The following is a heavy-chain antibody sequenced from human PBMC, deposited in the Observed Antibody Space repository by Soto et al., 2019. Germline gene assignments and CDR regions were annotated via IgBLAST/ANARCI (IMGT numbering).Heavy chain of an antibody. CDR2: INPNSGGT. CDR1: GYTFTSYY. V-gene: IGHV1-2*04. D-gene: IGHD3-22*01. J-gene: IGHJ6*02. CDR3: ARDLYDSSGYYYYYYGMDV. Sequence: ASVKVSCKASGYTFTSYYMHWVRQAPGQGLEWMGWINPNSGGTNYAQKFQGWVTMTRDTSISTAYMELSRLRSDDTAVYYCARDLYDSSGYYYYYYGMDVWGQGTTVTVSS.